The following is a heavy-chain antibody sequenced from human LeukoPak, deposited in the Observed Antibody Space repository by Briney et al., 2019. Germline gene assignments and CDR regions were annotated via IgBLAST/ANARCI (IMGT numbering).Heavy chain of an antibody. CDR1: DGSISSYY. CDR2: IHYSEST. V-gene: IGHV4-59*08. D-gene: IGHD3-10*01. CDR3: ARRYASGTSDWFDP. J-gene: IGHJ5*02. Sequence: SETLSLTCTVSDGSISSYYWNWIRQPPGKGLEWIGYIHYSESTNYNPSLKSRVTISVDTSKNQFSLKLSSVTAADTAVYYCARRYASGTSDWFDPWGQGTLVTVSS.